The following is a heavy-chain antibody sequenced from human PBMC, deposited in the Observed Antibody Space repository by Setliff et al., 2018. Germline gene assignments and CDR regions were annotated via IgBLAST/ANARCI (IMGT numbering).Heavy chain of an antibody. CDR3: AKDSTGRDAFDI. CDR2: IRSNGGAT. J-gene: IGHJ3*02. V-gene: IGHV3-23*01. Sequence: PGGSLRLSCSGSGFNFSNYEINWVRQAPGKGLEWVSGIRSNGGATYYAQSVKGRFTISRDNSKSTLYLELDSLRAEDTAIYYCAKDSTGRDAFDIWGHGTMVTVSS. CDR1: GFNFSNYE.